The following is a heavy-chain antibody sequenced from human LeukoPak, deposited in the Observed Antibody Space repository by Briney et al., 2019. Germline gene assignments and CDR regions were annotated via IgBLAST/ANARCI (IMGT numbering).Heavy chain of an antibody. J-gene: IGHJ4*02. Sequence: GRSLRLSCAASGFTFSSYGMHWVRQAPGKGLGWVAVISYDGSNKYYADSVKGRFTISRDNSKNTLYLQMNSLRAEDTAVYYCAKTGGPDSSGYHFDYWGQGTLVTVSS. D-gene: IGHD3-22*01. CDR1: GFTFSSYG. CDR3: AKTGGPDSSGYHFDY. CDR2: ISYDGSNK. V-gene: IGHV3-30*18.